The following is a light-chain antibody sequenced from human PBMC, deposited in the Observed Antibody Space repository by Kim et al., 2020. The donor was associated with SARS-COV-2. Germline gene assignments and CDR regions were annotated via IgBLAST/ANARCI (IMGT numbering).Light chain of an antibody. J-gene: IGLJ2*01. CDR3: SSYTSSSTVV. CDR1: SSDVGGYNY. V-gene: IGLV2-14*03. CDR2: DVS. Sequence: GHAVTTSCTGTSSDVGGYNYVSWYQQHPDKAPKLMIYDVSNRPSGVSNRFSGSKSGNTASLTISGLQAADEADYYCSSYTSSSTVVFGGGTQLTVL.